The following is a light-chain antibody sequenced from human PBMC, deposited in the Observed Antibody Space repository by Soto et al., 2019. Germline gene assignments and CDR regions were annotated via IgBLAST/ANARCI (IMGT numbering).Light chain of an antibody. V-gene: IGLV2-14*03. CDR2: DVS. CDR3: SSYSGSSTLVV. J-gene: IGLJ2*01. CDR1: SSDVGGYNF. Sequence: SALTQPASVSGSPGQSIAISCTGTSSDVGGYNFVSWYQQHPGKAPKLMIYDVSNRPSGVSNRFSGSKSGNTASLTISGLRAEDESDYYCSSYSGSSTLVVFGGGTKVTVL.